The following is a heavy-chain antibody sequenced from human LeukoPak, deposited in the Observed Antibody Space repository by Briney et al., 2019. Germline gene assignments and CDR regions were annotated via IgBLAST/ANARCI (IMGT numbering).Heavy chain of an antibody. V-gene: IGHV1-18*01. CDR2: ISAYNGKT. CDR3: ARAGVVVVAAKRIDY. D-gene: IGHD2-15*01. J-gene: IGHJ4*02. CDR1: GYTFTIYG. Sequence: ASVTVSFTASGYTFTIYGISWVRQAPGQGKGWMGWISAYNGKTNYSQKLQGRVTMTTDTSTRTAYMELRSLRYDATAVYYCARAGVVVVAAKRIDYWGQGTLVTVSS.